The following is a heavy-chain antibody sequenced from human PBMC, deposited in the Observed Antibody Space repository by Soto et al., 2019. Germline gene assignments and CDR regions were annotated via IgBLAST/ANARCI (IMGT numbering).Heavy chain of an antibody. D-gene: IGHD6-19*01. V-gene: IGHV6-1*01. CDR3: VRGGVFMAVAGRANYYYYYAMEV. CDR2: TYYRPKRYI. J-gene: IGHJ6*02. CDR1: RDSLSSDSAA. Sequence: QTLSLTCAISRDSLSSDSAAWNWIRQSPSRGLEWLVRTYYRPKRYIDYAASLNGRITINPDTSKNHFSLQLNSVTPEDTAVYYGVRGGVFMAVAGRANYYYYYAMEVCGQRTTVTVCS.